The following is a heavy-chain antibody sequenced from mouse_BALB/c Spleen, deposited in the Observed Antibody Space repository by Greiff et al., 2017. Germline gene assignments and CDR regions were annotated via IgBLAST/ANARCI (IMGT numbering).Heavy chain of an antibody. CDR1: GYSITSDYA. Sequence: EVKLVESGPGLVKPSQSLSLTCTVTGYSITSDYAWNWIRQFPGNKLEWMGYISYSGSTSYNPSLKSRISITRDTSKNQFFLQLNSVTTEDTATYYCARESYDGAWFAYWGQGTLVTVSA. V-gene: IGHV3-2*02. CDR3: ARESYDGAWFAY. CDR2: ISYSGST. D-gene: IGHD2-12*01. J-gene: IGHJ3*01.